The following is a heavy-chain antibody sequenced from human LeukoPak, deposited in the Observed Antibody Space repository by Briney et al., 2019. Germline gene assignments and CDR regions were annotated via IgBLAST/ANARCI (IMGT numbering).Heavy chain of an antibody. V-gene: IGHV4-39*01. Sequence: SETLSLTCTVSGGSISSSSYYWGWIRQPPGKGLEWIGSIYYSGSSFDNPALKSRVTISVDTSKNQFSLKLSSVTAADTAVYYCARRGPDTAMDPTDYWGQGTLVTVSS. CDR2: IYYSGSS. J-gene: IGHJ4*02. CDR1: GGSISSSSYY. D-gene: IGHD5-18*01. CDR3: ARRGPDTAMDPTDY.